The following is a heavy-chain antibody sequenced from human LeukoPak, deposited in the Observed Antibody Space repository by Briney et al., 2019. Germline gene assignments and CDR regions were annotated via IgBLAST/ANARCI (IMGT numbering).Heavy chain of an antibody. CDR2: IYTSGST. D-gene: IGHD6-25*01. Sequence: NPSETLSLTCTVSGGSISSYYWSWIRRPAGKGLEWIGRIYTSGSTNYNPSLKSRVTMSVDTSKNQFSLKLTSVTAADTAVYYCAREGGFYRPLDYSGQGTLVTVSS. J-gene: IGHJ4*02. V-gene: IGHV4-4*07. CDR3: AREGGFYRPLDY. CDR1: GGSISSYY.